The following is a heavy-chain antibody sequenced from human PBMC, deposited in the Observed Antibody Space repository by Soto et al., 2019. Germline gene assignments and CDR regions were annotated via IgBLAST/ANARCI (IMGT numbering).Heavy chain of an antibody. CDR2: IIPIFGTA. D-gene: IGHD2-21*02. CDR1: GGTFSSYS. CDR3: ASTYCGGDCYSGYAFDI. J-gene: IGHJ3*02. Sequence: SVKVSCKASGGTFSSYSISWVRQAPVQGLEWMGGIIPIFGTANYAQKFQGRVTITADKSTSTAYMELSSLRSEDTAVYYCASTYCGGDCYSGYAFDIWGQGTMVTVSS. V-gene: IGHV1-69*06.